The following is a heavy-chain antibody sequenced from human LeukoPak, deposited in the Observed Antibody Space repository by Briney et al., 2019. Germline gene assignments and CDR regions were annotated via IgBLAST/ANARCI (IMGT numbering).Heavy chain of an antibody. CDR1: GGSISSYY. V-gene: IGHV4-4*09. CDR2: IYTSGST. CDR3: ARHRMGYFNAFDI. Sequence: NPSETLSLTCTVSGGSISSYYWSWIRQPPGKGLEWIGYIYTSGSTNYNPSLKSRVTISVDTSKNQFSLKLSSVTAADTAVYYCARHRMGYFNAFDIWGQGTMVTVSS. D-gene: IGHD3-22*01. J-gene: IGHJ3*02.